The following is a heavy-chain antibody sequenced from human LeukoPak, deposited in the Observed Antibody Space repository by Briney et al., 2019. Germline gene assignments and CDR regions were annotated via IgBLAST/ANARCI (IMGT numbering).Heavy chain of an antibody. CDR1: GGSISGHY. J-gene: IGHJ6*02. V-gene: IGHV4-59*11. CDR2: IHYTGKP. Sequence: PSETLSLTCSVSGGSISGHYWTWIWQPPGKGLEWIGQIHYTGKPDYNPSLKSRITISVDTSKNQVSLQVSSVTAADSAIYYCARFGVDYDMDVWGHGTTVTVFS. D-gene: IGHD3-16*01. CDR3: ARFGVDYDMDV.